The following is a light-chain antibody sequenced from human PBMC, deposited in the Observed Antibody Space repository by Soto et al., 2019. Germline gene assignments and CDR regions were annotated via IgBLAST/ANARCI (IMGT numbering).Light chain of an antibody. Sequence: QSVLTQPASVSGSPGQTITISCTGTSSDVGGYNYLSWYQQHPGKAPKVMIYEVSNRPSGVSNRSSGSKSGNTASLTISGLQAEDEADYFCSSYTTSGTPVFGGGTKLTVL. CDR3: SSYTTSGTPV. V-gene: IGLV2-14*01. J-gene: IGLJ3*02. CDR1: SSDVGGYNY. CDR2: EVS.